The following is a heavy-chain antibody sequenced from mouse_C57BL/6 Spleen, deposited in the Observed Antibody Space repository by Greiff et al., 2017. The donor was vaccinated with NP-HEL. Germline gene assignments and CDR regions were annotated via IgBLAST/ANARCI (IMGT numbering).Heavy chain of an antibody. CDR3: GIVYYGSSGAMDY. V-gene: IGHV1-11*01. Sequence: VQLQQSGAELASPGASVTLSCKASGYTFTDHIMNWVKKRPGQGLEWIGRIYPVSGETNYNQKFMGKATFSVDRSYSTVYMVLNSLTSEDPAVYYCGIVYYGSSGAMDYWGQGTSVTVSS. CDR2: IYPVSGET. CDR1: GYTFTDHI. D-gene: IGHD1-1*01. J-gene: IGHJ4*01.